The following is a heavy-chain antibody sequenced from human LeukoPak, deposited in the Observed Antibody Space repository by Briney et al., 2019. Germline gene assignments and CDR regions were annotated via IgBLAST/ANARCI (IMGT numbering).Heavy chain of an antibody. CDR3: ARSDYYGSGSYYRIVGGATD. CDR2: IYYSGST. Sequence: PSETLSLTCTVSGGSISSSSYYWGWIRQPPGKGLEWIGSIYYSGSTYYNPSLKSRVTISVDTSKNQFSLKLSSVTAADTAVYYCARSDYYGSGSYYRIVGGATDWGQGTLVTVSS. V-gene: IGHV4-39*01. D-gene: IGHD3-10*01. J-gene: IGHJ4*02. CDR1: GGSISSSSYY.